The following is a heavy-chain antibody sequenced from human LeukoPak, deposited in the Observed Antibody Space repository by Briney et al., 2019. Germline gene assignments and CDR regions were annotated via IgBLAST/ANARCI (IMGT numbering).Heavy chain of an antibody. Sequence: GGSLRLSCAASGFTFSSYSMNWVRQTPGKGLEWVSSISSSSSYIFYADSVKGRFTMSRDNAKKSLFLQMNSLRAEDTAVYYCARELSAGWVVPAAMDFDYWGQGTLVTVSS. V-gene: IGHV3-21*04. CDR2: ISSSSSYI. J-gene: IGHJ4*02. CDR1: GFTFSSYS. CDR3: ARELSAGWVVPAAMDFDY. D-gene: IGHD2-2*01.